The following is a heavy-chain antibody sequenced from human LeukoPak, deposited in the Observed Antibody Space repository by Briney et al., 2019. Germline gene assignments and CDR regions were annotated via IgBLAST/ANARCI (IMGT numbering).Heavy chain of an antibody. D-gene: IGHD3-10*01. CDR3: ASSFGGSGSHYATFHP. Sequence: ASVKVSCTASGYTFTRSDINWVRQATGEGLEWMGWMKPNSGNTGYAQKFQGTVTMTSNTSISTAYTELSRLRSEDTAVYYCASSFGGSGSHYATFHPWGKGPLDRLL. J-gene: IGHJ5*02. CDR2: MKPNSGNT. V-gene: IGHV1-8*01. CDR1: GYTFTRSD.